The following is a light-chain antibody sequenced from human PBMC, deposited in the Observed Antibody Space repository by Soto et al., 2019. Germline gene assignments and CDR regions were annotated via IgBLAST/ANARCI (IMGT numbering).Light chain of an antibody. CDR3: QSYDSSNQGVV. CDR1: SGSIASNY. J-gene: IGLJ2*01. V-gene: IGLV6-57*04. CDR2: EDN. Sequence: NFMLTQPHSVLESPGKTVTISCTRSSGSIASNYVQWYQQRPGSAPTTVIYEDNQRPSGVPDRFSGSIDSSSNSASLTISGLKTEDEADYYCQSYDSSNQGVVFGGGTQLTVL.